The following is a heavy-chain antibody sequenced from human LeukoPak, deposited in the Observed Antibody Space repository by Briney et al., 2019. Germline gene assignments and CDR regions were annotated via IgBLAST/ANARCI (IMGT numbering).Heavy chain of an antibody. J-gene: IGHJ4*02. CDR3: ARLNSSSWDY. D-gene: IGHD6-13*01. CDR2: INHSGST. CDR1: GGSFSGYY. Sequence: PSETLSLTCAVYGGSFSGYYWGWIRQPPGKGLEWIGEINHSGSTNYNPSLKSRVTISVDTSKNQFSLKLSSVTAADTAVYYCARLNSSSWDYWGQGTLVTVSS. V-gene: IGHV4-34*01.